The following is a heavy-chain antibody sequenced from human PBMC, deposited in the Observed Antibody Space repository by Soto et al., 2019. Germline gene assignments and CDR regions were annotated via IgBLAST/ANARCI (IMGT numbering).Heavy chain of an antibody. V-gene: IGHV4-34*01. Sequence: QVQLQQWGAGLLKPSETLSLTCAVYGGSFSGYYWSWIRQPPGKGLEWIGKINHSGSTNYNPSLTSRVTVSVDTSKNQFSLKLSSVTAADTAVYYWARGKDAVEYSNYAYPRDYWGQGTLVTVSS. CDR2: INHSGST. CDR1: GGSFSGYY. D-gene: IGHD4-4*01. CDR3: ARGKDAVEYSNYAYPRDY. J-gene: IGHJ4*02.